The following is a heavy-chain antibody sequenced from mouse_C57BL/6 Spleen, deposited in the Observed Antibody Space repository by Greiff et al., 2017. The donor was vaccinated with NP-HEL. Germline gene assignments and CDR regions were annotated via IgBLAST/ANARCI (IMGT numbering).Heavy chain of an antibody. CDR2: INPSSGYT. V-gene: IGHV1-4*01. Sequence: VQLQQSGAELARPGASVKMSCKASGYTFTSYTMHWVKQRPGQGLEWIGYINPSSGYTKYNQKFKDKATFTADTSSNTASMQLSSLTTEDSAIYYCAMGGSRSGAMDYWGQGTSVTVSS. CDR1: GYTFTSYT. D-gene: IGHD1-1*01. CDR3: AMGGSRSGAMDY. J-gene: IGHJ4*01.